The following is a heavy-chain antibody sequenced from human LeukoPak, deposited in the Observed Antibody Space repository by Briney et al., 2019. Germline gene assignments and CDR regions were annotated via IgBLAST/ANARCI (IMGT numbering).Heavy chain of an antibody. CDR2: INHSGST. V-gene: IGHV4-34*01. CDR1: GFTFSSYC. J-gene: IGHJ4*02. CDR3: ARHWLSY. D-gene: IGHD3-22*01. Sequence: PGGSLRLSCAASGFTFSSYCMSWVRQPPGKGLEWIGEINHSGSTNYNPSLKSRVTISVDTSKNQFSLKLSSVTAADTAVYYCARHWLSYWVQGTLVTVSS.